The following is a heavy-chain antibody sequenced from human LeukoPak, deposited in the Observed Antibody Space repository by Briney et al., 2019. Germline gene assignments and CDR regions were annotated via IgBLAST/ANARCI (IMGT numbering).Heavy chain of an antibody. Sequence: GGSLRLSCAASGFTFSSYEMNWVRQAPGKGLEWVSCISSSGSTIYYADSVKGRFTISRDNAKNSLYLQMNRVRAEDTDVYYCERGRMVVVVSGNAFDIWGQGTMVSVSS. CDR2: ISSSGSTI. V-gene: IGHV3-48*03. D-gene: IGHD3-22*01. CDR1: GFTFSSYE. J-gene: IGHJ3*02. CDR3: ERGRMVVVVSGNAFDI.